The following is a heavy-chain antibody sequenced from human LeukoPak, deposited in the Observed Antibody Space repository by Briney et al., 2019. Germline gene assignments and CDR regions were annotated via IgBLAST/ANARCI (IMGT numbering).Heavy chain of an antibody. J-gene: IGHJ6*04. Sequence: SETLSLTCTVSGGSISGYYWSWIRQPPGKGLEWIGYIYYSGSNNYNPSLKSRVTMSVDTSKNQLSLKLSSVTAADTAVYYCARGQGRGCSGGSCYYYYYGMDVWGKGATVTVSS. V-gene: IGHV4-59*12. CDR2: IYYSGSN. D-gene: IGHD2-15*01. CDR3: ARGQGRGCSGGSCYYYYYGMDV. CDR1: GGSISGYY.